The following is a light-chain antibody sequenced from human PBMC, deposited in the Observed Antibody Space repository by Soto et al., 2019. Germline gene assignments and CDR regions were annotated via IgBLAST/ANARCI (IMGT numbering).Light chain of an antibody. CDR2: DAI. CDR3: QKHNSAPLT. CDR1: QGIYNY. J-gene: IGKJ1*01. Sequence: IQMTQSPSSLSASVGDRVTITCRASQGIYNYLAWYQQKPGKAPTLLIHDAITLHSGVPSRFSGSGSGTYFTLTINSLQPEDVGTYYCQKHNSAPLTFGQGTKLE. V-gene: IGKV1-27*01.